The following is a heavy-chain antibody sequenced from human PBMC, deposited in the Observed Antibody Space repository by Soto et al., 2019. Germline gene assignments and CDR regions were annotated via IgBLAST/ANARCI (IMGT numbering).Heavy chain of an antibody. V-gene: IGHV3-66*01. CDR2: IYRGAGST. Sequence: EVQLVESGGGLVQPGGSLRLSCAASGLNVSSNFMSWVRQAPGKGLEWVSVIYRGAGSTYYADSVKGRFTISRDKSKNTGYLQMNSLRAEDTAVYYCARNHGDSNYYYYYYMDVWGKGTTVTVSS. CDR1: GLNVSSNF. D-gene: IGHD4-17*01. CDR3: ARNHGDSNYYYYYYMDV. J-gene: IGHJ6*03.